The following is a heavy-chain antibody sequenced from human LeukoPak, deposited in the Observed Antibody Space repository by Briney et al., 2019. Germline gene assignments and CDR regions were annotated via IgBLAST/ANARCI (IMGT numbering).Heavy chain of an antibody. V-gene: IGHV3-15*07. Sequence: GGSLRLSCAASGFTFSNAWMNWVRQAPGKGLEWVGRIKSKTDGGTTDYAAPVKGRFTISRDDSKNTLYLQMNSLKTEDTAVYYCARGHDYGDYEGAFDIWGQGTMVTVSS. CDR1: GFTFSNAW. CDR3: ARGHDYGDYEGAFDI. CDR2: IKSKTDGGTT. J-gene: IGHJ3*02. D-gene: IGHD4-17*01.